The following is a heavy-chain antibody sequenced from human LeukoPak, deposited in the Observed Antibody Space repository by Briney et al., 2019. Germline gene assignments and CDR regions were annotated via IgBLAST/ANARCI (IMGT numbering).Heavy chain of an antibody. J-gene: IGHJ6*03. D-gene: IGHD6-13*01. CDR3: ARGARPGYSSSWYSPYYMDV. V-gene: IGHV1-8*01. CDR2: MNPNSGNT. Sequence: ASVKVSCKASGYTFTSYDINWVRQATGQGLEWMGWMNPNSGNTGYAQKFQGRVTMTRNTSISTAYMELSSLRSEDTAVYYCARGARPGYSSSWYSPYYMDVWGKGTTVTISS. CDR1: GYTFTSYD.